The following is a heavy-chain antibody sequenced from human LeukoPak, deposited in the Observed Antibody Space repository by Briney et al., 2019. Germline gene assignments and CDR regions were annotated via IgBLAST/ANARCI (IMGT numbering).Heavy chain of an antibody. J-gene: IGHJ5*02. D-gene: IGHD1-26*01. CDR3: ARESHEGATRAYNWFDP. CDR1: GFTFNTFA. Sequence: GRSLRLSCAATGFTFNTFAMHWVRQAPGKGLEWLGLISYDGDKQIYPASVKGRFSFSRDNSNNTLYLQMNNLRPEDTAPYYCARESHEGATRAYNWFDPWGQGTLVSVSS. CDR2: ISYDGDKQ. V-gene: IGHV3-30-3*01.